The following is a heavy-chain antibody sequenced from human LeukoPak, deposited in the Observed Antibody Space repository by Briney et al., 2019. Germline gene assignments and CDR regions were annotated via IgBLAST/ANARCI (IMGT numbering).Heavy chain of an antibody. Sequence: GESLKISRKGSGYSFTSYWIGWVRQMPGKGLEWMGIIYPGDSDTRYSPSFQGQVTISADKSISTAYLQWSSLKASDTAMYYCARPDYYYDSSGYYRDAFDIWGQGTMVTVSS. J-gene: IGHJ3*02. D-gene: IGHD3-22*01. CDR3: ARPDYYYDSSGYYRDAFDI. CDR1: GYSFTSYW. CDR2: IYPGDSDT. V-gene: IGHV5-51*01.